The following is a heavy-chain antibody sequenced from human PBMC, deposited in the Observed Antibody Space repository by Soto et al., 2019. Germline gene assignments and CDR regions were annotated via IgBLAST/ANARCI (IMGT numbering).Heavy chain of an antibody. J-gene: IGHJ4*02. CDR2: IWYDGSNK. Sequence: GSLRLGCAASGFTFSSYGMHWVRQAPGKGLEWVAVIWYDGSNKYYADSVKGRFTISRDNSKNTLYLQMNSLRAEDTAVYYCARDQQWLVRFYFDFWGQGTLVTVSS. CDR1: GFTFSSYG. V-gene: IGHV3-33*01. D-gene: IGHD6-19*01. CDR3: ARDQQWLVRFYFDF.